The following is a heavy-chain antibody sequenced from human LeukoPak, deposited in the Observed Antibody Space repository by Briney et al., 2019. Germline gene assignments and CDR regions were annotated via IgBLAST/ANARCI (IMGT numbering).Heavy chain of an antibody. Sequence: PGGSLRLSCAASGFSFSSYGMHWVRQAPGKGLEWVAVIWYDGSNKYYADSVKGRFTISRDNSKNTLYLQMNSLRAQDTAVYYCARESESASYYDYWGQGTLVTVFS. CDR2: IWYDGSNK. J-gene: IGHJ4*02. D-gene: IGHD1-26*01. CDR3: ARESESASYYDY. CDR1: GFSFSSYG. V-gene: IGHV3-33*01.